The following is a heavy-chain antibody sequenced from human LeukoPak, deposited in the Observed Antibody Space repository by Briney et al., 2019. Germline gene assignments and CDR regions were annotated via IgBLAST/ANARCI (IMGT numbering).Heavy chain of an antibody. D-gene: IGHD3-22*01. CDR2: IRYDGSNK. V-gene: IGHV3-30*02. CDR3: ARRDYYDSGGYDY. Sequence: GGSLRLSCAASGFTFSSYGMHWVRQAPGKGLEWVAFIRYDGSNKYYADSVKGRFTISRDNSKNTLYLQMNSLRAEDTAVYFCARRDYYDSGGYDYWGQGTLVTVSS. J-gene: IGHJ4*02. CDR1: GFTFSSYG.